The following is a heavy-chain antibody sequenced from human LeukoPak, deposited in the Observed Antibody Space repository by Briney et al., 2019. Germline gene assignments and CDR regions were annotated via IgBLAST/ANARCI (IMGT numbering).Heavy chain of an antibody. CDR3: ARVQPAALNFFDY. D-gene: IGHD2-2*01. J-gene: IGHJ4*02. Sequence: SETLSLTCAVSGYSITSSYYWGWIRQPPGQRLEWIATIYHVGSPYYNPSLKSRVTISVDTSKNQFSLKLNSATAADTAVYYCARVQPAALNFFDYWGQGALVTVSS. CDR1: GYSITSSYY. V-gene: IGHV4-38-2*01. CDR2: IYHVGSP.